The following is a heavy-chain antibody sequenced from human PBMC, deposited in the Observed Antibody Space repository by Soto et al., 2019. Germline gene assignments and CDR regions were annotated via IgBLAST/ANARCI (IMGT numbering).Heavy chain of an antibody. J-gene: IGHJ4*02. CDR3: ARDKQDGYSYAPY. D-gene: IGHD5-18*01. Sequence: GGSLRLSCAASGFTVSRTYMTWVRQAPGKGLEWVSVIYSAGNTYYADSVKGRFTISRDNSKNTLYLQMNSLRAEDTAVYYCARDKQDGYSYAPYWGQGTLVTVS. CDR2: IYSAGNT. CDR1: GFTVSRTY. V-gene: IGHV3-53*05.